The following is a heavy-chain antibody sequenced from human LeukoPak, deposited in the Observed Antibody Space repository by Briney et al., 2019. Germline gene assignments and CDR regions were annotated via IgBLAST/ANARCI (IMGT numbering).Heavy chain of an antibody. CDR3: ARLVKIVVAYDY. D-gene: IGHD1-26*01. CDR1: GGSISSSSYY. Sequence: SETLSLTCTVSGGSISSSSYYWGWIRQPPGKGLEWIGSIYYSGSTYYNPSLKSRVTISVDTSKNQFSLKLSSVSAADTAVYYCARLVKIVVAYDYWGQGTLVTVSS. V-gene: IGHV4-39*01. J-gene: IGHJ4*02. CDR2: IYYSGST.